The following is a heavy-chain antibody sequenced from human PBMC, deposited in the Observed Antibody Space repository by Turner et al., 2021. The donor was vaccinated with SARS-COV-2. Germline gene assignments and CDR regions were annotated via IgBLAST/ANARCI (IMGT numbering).Heavy chain of an antibody. V-gene: IGHV3-9*01. Sequence: DVQLVESGGGLVQPGRSLRLSCAASGFTFDDYAVHWVRQAPGKGLESCAGISGKSVGIGYADSVKCRFTISRDNAKNSLYLQMNSLRAEDTALYYCATTRSYSSGGADSFYIWGQGTMVTVSS. CDR3: ATTRSYSSGGADSFYI. CDR2: ISGKSVGI. D-gene: IGHD6-19*01. J-gene: IGHJ3*02. CDR1: GFTFDDYA.